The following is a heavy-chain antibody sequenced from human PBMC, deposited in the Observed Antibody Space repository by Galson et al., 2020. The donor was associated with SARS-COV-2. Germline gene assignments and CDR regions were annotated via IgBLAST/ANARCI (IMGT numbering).Heavy chain of an antibody. CDR2: IHQSGRT. J-gene: IGHJ4*02. CDR3: ARGFVSLNMIVMVIASAEIGFDY. D-gene: IGHD3-22*01. V-gene: IGHV4-34*01. CDR1: GGSFSDYY. Sequence: QWYQAEMETSETLSLTCAVYGGSFSDYYWTWIRQPPGRGLEWIGAIHQSGRTNYSPSLKSRVTLSVDTFKNQFSLKLSSVTAADTAVYYCARGFVSLNMIVMVIASAEIGFDYWSQGTLVTVSS.